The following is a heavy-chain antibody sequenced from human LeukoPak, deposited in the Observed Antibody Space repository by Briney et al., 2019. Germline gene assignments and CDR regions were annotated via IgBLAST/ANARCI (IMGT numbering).Heavy chain of an antibody. J-gene: IGHJ6*03. V-gene: IGHV4-38-2*02. CDR1: GYSISSGYF. CDR3: ARLRWELRYYYYYYMDV. CDR2: INHSGST. D-gene: IGHD1-26*01. Sequence: SETLSLTCTVSGYSISSGYFWVWIRQPPGKGLEWIGQINHSGSTNYNPSLKSRVTISVDTSKNQFSLKLSSVTAADTAVYYCARLRWELRYYYYYYMDVWGKGTTVTISS.